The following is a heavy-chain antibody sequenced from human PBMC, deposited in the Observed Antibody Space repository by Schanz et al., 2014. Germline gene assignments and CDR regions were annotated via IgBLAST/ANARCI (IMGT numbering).Heavy chain of an antibody. CDR2: IYSGGST. D-gene: IGHD6-19*01. J-gene: IGHJ4*02. Sequence: EVQLVESGGGLVQPGGSLRLSCAASGFTVSSNYMSWVRQAPGKGLEWVSVIYSGGSTYYADSVKGRFTISRDNSKNTLYLQMNSLRAEDTAVYYCAKDHPSSGWPAFDVWGQGTQVTVSS. CDR1: GFTVSSNY. V-gene: IGHV3-66*01. CDR3: AKDHPSSGWPAFDV.